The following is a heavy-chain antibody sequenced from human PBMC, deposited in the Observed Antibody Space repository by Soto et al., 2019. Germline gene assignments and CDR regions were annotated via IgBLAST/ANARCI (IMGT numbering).Heavy chain of an antibody. Sequence: SLRPSCASSVFTFRSYAMNWVRQAPGKGLEWVSAISASGGTTYYADSVKGRFTIPRDNSKKTLYLQMNSLRGEDTAVYYCGKGSAATNYFYYATDVWGQGTTVTVSS. D-gene: IGHD2-15*01. CDR3: GKGSAATNYFYYATDV. V-gene: IGHV3-23*01. CDR1: VFTFRSYA. CDR2: ISASGGTT. J-gene: IGHJ6*02.